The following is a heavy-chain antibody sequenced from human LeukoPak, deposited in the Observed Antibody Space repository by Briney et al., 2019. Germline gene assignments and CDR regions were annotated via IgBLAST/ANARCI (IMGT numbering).Heavy chain of an antibody. CDR3: ASPGETPADI. J-gene: IGHJ3*02. CDR1: GFTVSSNY. V-gene: IGHV3-53*01. Sequence: GGSLRLSCAASGFTVSSNYMSWVRQAPGTGLEWVSVVYSGGSTYYADSVKGRFTISRDNSKNTLYLQMNSLRAEDTAVYYCASPGETPADIWGQGTMVTVSS. CDR2: VYSGGST.